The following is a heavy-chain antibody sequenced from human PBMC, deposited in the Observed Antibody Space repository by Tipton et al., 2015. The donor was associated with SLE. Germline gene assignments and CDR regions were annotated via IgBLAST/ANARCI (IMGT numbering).Heavy chain of an antibody. Sequence: LSLTCTSSELTFSNFWMHWVRQVPGEGPVWVSRINIDASIITYADSVKGRFTGSRDNAKNTLYLQMNRLGVEDTAVYFCAREKGGYYNNYYFYYMDVWGKGTPVTVSS. CDR3: AREKGGYYNNYYFYYMDV. CDR1: ELTFSNFW. D-gene: IGHD3-10*01. J-gene: IGHJ6*03. V-gene: IGHV3-74*03. CDR2: INIDASII.